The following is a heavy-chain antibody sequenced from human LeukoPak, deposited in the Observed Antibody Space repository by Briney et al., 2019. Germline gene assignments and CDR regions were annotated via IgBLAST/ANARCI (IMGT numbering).Heavy chain of an antibody. CDR1: GFTFSNYA. V-gene: IGHV3-23*01. J-gene: IGHJ4*02. CDR2: ISGSGGST. Sequence: GGSLRLSCAASGFTFSNYAMSWVRQAPGKGLEWVSAISGSGGSTYYADSVKGRFTISRDNSKNTLYLQMNSLRAEDTAVYYCAKRRVVPAAHAYYFDYWGQGTLVTVSS. CDR3: AKRRVVPAAHAYYFDY. D-gene: IGHD2-2*01.